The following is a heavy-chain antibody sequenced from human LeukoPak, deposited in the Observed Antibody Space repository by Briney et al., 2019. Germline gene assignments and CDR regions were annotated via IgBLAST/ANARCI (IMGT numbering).Heavy chain of an antibody. D-gene: IGHD6-19*01. CDR2: MNPNSGNT. Sequence: ASVKVSCKASGYTFTSYDINWVRQATGQGLEWMGWMNPNSGNTGYAQKFQGRITMTRNTSISTAYMELSSLRSEDTAVYYCARVWAVAGTSAMYYYYYYYMDVWGKGTTVTISS. CDR3: ARVWAVAGTSAMYYYYYYYMDV. CDR1: GYTFTSYD. J-gene: IGHJ6*03. V-gene: IGHV1-8*01.